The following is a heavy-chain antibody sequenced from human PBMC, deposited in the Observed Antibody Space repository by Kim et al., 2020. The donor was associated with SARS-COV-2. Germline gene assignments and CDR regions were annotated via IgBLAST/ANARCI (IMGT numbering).Heavy chain of an antibody. Sequence: SQTLSLTCAISGDSVSSNSAAWNWIRQSPSRGLEWLGRTYYRSKWYNDYAVSVKSRITINPDTSKNQFSLQLNSVTPEDTAVYYCARVLGSSWYKGDDAFDIWGQGTMVTVSS. D-gene: IGHD6-13*01. J-gene: IGHJ3*02. V-gene: IGHV6-1*01. CDR2: TYYRSKWYN. CDR3: ARVLGSSWYKGDDAFDI. CDR1: GDSVSSNSAA.